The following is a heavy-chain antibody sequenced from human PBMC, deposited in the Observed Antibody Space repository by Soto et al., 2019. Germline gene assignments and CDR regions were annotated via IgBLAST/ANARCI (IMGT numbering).Heavy chain of an antibody. J-gene: IGHJ6*03. V-gene: IGHV1-18*01. CDR3: ARSIAARAGGYYYYMDV. CDR1: GYTFTSYG. D-gene: IGHD6-6*01. Sequence: ASVKVSCKASGYTFTSYGISWVRQAPGQGLEWMGWISAYNGNTNYAQKLQGRVTMTTDTSTSTAYMELRSLRSDDTAVYYCARSIAARAGGYYYYMDVWGKGTTVTVSS. CDR2: ISAYNGNT.